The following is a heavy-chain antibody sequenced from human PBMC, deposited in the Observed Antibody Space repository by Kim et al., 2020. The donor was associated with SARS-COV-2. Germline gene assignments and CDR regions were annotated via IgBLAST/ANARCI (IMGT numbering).Heavy chain of an antibody. Sequence: SVKVSCKASGGTFSSYAISWVRQAPGQGLEWMGGIIPIFGTANYAQKFQGRVTITADESTSTAYMELSSLRSEDTAVYYCARNPVVPAARRWGMDVWGQGTTVTVSS. J-gene: IGHJ6*02. D-gene: IGHD2-2*01. V-gene: IGHV1-69*13. CDR3: ARNPVVPAARRWGMDV. CDR1: GGTFSSYA. CDR2: IIPIFGTA.